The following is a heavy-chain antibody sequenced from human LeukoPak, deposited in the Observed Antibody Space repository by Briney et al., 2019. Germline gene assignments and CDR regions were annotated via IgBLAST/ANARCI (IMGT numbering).Heavy chain of an antibody. V-gene: IGHV4-34*01. D-gene: IGHD5-18*01. CDR3: ARHSRDVDTAMVIGLDY. CDR2: INHSGST. CDR1: GGSFSGYY. J-gene: IGHJ4*02. Sequence: SETLSLTRAVYGGSFSGYYWSWIRQPPGKGLEWIGEINHSGSTNYNPSLKSRVTISVDTSKNQFSLKLSSVTAADTAVYYCARHSRDVDTAMVIGLDYWGQGTLVTVSS.